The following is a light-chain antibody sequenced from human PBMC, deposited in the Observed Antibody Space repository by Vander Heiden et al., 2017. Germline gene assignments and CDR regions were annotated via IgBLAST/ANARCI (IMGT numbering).Light chain of an antibody. CDR3: QAWDSSTAV. CDR1: KLGDKY. CDR2: QDS. Sequence: SYELTQPPSVSVSPGQTASITCSGDKLGDKYACWYQQKPGQSPGLVIYQDSKRPSGIPERFSGSNPGNTATLTISGTQAMDEADYYCQAWDSSTAVFGGGTKLTVL. J-gene: IGLJ3*02. V-gene: IGLV3-1*01.